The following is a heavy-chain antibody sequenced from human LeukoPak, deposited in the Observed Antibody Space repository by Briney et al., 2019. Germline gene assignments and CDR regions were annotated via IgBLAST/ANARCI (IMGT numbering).Heavy chain of an antibody. V-gene: IGHV3-72*01. CDR2: STDKLYSYTA. Sequence: PGRSLRLACAVSGFTFSDHRMDWVRQVTGKGLQWVGRSTDKLYSYTAEYAASVKGRFTISRADSENSLYLQMNSLKTEDTAVYYCVRAGGTRGYDIWGQGTMVTVSS. CDR1: GFTFSDHR. D-gene: IGHD2-15*01. J-gene: IGHJ3*02. CDR3: VRAGGTRGYDI.